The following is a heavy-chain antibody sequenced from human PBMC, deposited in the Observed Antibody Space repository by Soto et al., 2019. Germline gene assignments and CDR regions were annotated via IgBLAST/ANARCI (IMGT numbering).Heavy chain of an antibody. J-gene: IGHJ6*02. V-gene: IGHV3-23*01. CDR1: GFTFSNYS. CDR2: MNSGGRS. D-gene: IGHD6-6*01. CDR3: AKTLQYSSSMDYFYYGMDV. Sequence: EVQLLESGGGLVQPGGSLRLSCAASGFTFSNYSMSWVRQAPGKGLEWVSGMNSGGRSYYADSVKGRFTISRDTSKNMLYLQMNSLRADDTAVFYCAKTLQYSSSMDYFYYGMDVWGQGTTVTVSS.